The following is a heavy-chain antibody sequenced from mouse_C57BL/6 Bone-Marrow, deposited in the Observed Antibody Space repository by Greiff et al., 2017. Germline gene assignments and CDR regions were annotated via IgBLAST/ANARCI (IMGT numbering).Heavy chain of an antibody. D-gene: IGHD2-1*01. J-gene: IGHJ2*01. CDR3: AIQDYGIRFDY. V-gene: IGHV1-69*01. CDR1: GYTFTSYW. Sequence: VQLQQPGAELVMPGASVKLSCKASGYTFTSYWMHWVKQRPGQGLEWIGEIDPSDSYTNYNQKFKGKSTLTVDKSSSTAYMQLSSLTSEDSAVYYCAIQDYGIRFDYWGQGTTLTVSS. CDR2: IDPSDSYT.